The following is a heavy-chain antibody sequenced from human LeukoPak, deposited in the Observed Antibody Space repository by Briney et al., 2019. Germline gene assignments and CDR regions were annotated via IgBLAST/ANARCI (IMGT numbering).Heavy chain of an antibody. CDR2: ISTYNGNT. CDR1: GYTFTTYG. V-gene: IGHV1-18*01. Sequence: GASVKVSCKASGYTFTTYGLSWVRQAPGQGLEWMGWISTYNGNTNYAQKFQGRVTMTTDTSTSTAYMELRSLRSDDTAVYYCARDTTEDFWSGFYSYFYFWGQGTLVTVSS. J-gene: IGHJ4*02. D-gene: IGHD3-3*01. CDR3: ARDTTEDFWSGFYSYFYF.